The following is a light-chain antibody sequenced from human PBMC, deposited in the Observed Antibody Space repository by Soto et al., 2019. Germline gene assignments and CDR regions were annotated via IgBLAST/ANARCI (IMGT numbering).Light chain of an antibody. J-gene: IGKJ3*01. CDR1: QGISSY. Sequence: IQLTQSPSSLSASVGDRVTITCRASQGISSYLAWYQQKPGKAPKLLIYAASTLQSGVPSRFSGSGSGTDFTLTILGLQPEDFSTYYCQNLKRYPFTFGPGTKVDIK. CDR2: AAS. V-gene: IGKV1-9*01. CDR3: QNLKRYPFT.